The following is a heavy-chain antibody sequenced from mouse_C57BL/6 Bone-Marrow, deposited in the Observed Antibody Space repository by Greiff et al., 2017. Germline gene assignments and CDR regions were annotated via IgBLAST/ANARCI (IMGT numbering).Heavy chain of an antibody. D-gene: IGHD1-1*01. Sequence: VQLKQSGPELVKPGASVKISCKASGYTFTDYYMNWVKQSHGKSLEWIGDINPNNGGTSYNQKFKGKATLTVDKSSSTAYMELRSLTSEDSAVYYCARGGVYYGSSYDWLAYWGQGTLVTVSA. J-gene: IGHJ3*01. CDR1: GYTFTDYY. CDR3: ARGGVYYGSSYDWLAY. CDR2: INPNNGGT. V-gene: IGHV1-26*01.